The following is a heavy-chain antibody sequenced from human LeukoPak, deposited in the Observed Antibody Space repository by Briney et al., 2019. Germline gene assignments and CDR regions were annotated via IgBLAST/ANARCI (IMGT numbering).Heavy chain of an antibody. Sequence: GGSLRLSGSASGFTFSNYEMNWVRQAPGKGLEGVSYIASSGSTIYYADSVRGRFTISRDNAKSSLYLQMNSLRADDTAVYYCATSRGYFFRWFQHWGQGTLVTVSS. V-gene: IGHV3-48*03. J-gene: IGHJ1*01. CDR2: IASSGSTI. D-gene: IGHD3-22*01. CDR3: ATSRGYFFRWFQH. CDR1: GFTFSNYE.